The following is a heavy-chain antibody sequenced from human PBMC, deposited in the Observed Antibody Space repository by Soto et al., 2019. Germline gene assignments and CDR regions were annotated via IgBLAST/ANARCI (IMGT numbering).Heavy chain of an antibody. D-gene: IGHD6-6*01. Sequence: GESLKISCKGSGYCCTIYWSSWVRQIPGKGLEWMGGIDRSDSYTSYSPSFQGHVFISVDKSISTAYLQWSSLKASDTAMFYCARNNLSRTIEYGSSSRSPYHGMDVWGQGNTVPVSS. CDR3: ARNNLSRTIEYGSSSRSPYHGMDV. CDR1: GYCCTIYW. CDR2: IDRSDSYT. J-gene: IGHJ6*02. V-gene: IGHV5-10-1*01.